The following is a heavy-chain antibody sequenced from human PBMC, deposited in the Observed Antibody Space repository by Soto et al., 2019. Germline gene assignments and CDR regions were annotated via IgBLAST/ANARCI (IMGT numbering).Heavy chain of an antibody. J-gene: IGHJ4*02. CDR2: IYHSGST. CDR3: ARDPPLPAAMVD. V-gene: IGHV4-4*02. D-gene: IGHD2-2*01. Sequence: QVQLQESGPGLVKPSGTLSLTCAVSGGSISSSNWWSWVRQPPGKGLEWIGEIYHSGSTNYNPSLKIQVTISVDKSKNQFSLQHTSVPAADTARYYCARDPPLPAAMVDWGQGTLVTVSS. CDR1: GGSISSSNW.